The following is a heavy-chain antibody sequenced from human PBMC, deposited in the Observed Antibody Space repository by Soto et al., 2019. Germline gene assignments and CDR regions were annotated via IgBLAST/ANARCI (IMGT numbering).Heavy chain of an antibody. Sequence: GASVKVSCKASGGTFSSYAISWVRQAPGQGLEWMGGIIPIFGTANYAQKFQGRVTMTTDTSTSTAYMELRSLRSDDTAVYYCARLQRITIFGVVPGWFDPWGQGTLVTVSS. CDR2: IIPIFGTA. CDR3: ARLQRITIFGVVPGWFDP. V-gene: IGHV1-69*05. CDR1: GGTFSSYA. J-gene: IGHJ5*02. D-gene: IGHD3-3*01.